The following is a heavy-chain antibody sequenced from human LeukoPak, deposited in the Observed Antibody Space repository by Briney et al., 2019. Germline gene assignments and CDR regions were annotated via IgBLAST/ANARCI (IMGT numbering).Heavy chain of an antibody. D-gene: IGHD1-26*01. Sequence: GSLRLSCAASGFTFSSYAMSWVRQAPGKGLEWASAISASGGSTYYADSVKGRFTISRDNSKNTLYLQMNSLRAEDTAVYYCPSGSADYWGQGTLVTVSS. V-gene: IGHV3-23*01. J-gene: IGHJ4*02. CDR1: GFTFSSYA. CDR3: PSGSADY. CDR2: ISASGGST.